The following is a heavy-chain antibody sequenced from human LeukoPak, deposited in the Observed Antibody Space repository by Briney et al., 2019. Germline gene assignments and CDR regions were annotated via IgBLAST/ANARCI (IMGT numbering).Heavy chain of an antibody. CDR3: AREKRHISSSWGPLDY. Sequence: SETLSLTCTVSGGSISSYYWSWIRQPPGKGLEWIGYIYYSGSTNYNPSLKSRVTISVDTSKNQFSLKLSSVTAADTAVYYCAREKRHISSSWGPLDYWGQGTLVTVSS. CDR2: IYYSGST. CDR1: GGSISSYY. J-gene: IGHJ4*02. D-gene: IGHD6-13*01. V-gene: IGHV4-59*12.